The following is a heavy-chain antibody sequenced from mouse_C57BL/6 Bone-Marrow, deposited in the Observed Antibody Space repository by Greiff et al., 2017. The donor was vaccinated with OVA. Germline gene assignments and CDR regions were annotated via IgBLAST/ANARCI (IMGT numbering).Heavy chain of an antibody. D-gene: IGHD2-10*01. Sequence: QVQLQQPGAELVMPGASVKLSCKASGYTFTSYWMHWVKQRPGQGLEWIGEIDPSDSYTNYNQKFKGKSTLTVDKSSSTAYMQLSNLTSVNSAVNDCALLGRSYYLDYWGQGTTLTVSS. CDR1: GYTFTSYW. CDR3: ALLGRSYYLDY. CDR2: IDPSDSYT. V-gene: IGHV1-69*01. J-gene: IGHJ2*01.